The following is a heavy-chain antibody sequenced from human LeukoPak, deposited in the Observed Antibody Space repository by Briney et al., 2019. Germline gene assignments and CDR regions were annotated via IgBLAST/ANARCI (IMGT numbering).Heavy chain of an antibody. D-gene: IGHD5-18*01. CDR1: GGFISSSSYY. V-gene: IGHV4-39*01. Sequence: SETLSLTCTVSGGFISSSSYYWGWIRQPPGKGLEWIGSIYYSGSTYYNPSLKSRVTISVDTSKNQFSLKLSSVTAADTAVYYCARNIRGYSYGLPYYFDYWGQGTLVTVSS. J-gene: IGHJ4*02. CDR2: IYYSGST. CDR3: ARNIRGYSYGLPYYFDY.